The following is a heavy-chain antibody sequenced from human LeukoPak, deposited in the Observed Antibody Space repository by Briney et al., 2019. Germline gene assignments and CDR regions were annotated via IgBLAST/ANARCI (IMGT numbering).Heavy chain of an antibody. CDR3: AREGDAFDI. V-gene: IGHV4-39*07. Sequence: SETLSLTCTVSGGSISSTTYYWGWIRQPPGKGLEWIGSVYYSGKTYYNPSLKSRVTISVDTSKNQFSLKLSSVTAADTAVYYCAREGDAFDIWGQGTMVTVSS. CDR1: GGSISSTTYY. J-gene: IGHJ3*02. CDR2: VYYSGKT.